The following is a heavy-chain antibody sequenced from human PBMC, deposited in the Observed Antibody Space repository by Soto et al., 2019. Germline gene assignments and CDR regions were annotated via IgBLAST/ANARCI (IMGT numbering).Heavy chain of an antibody. J-gene: IGHJ5*02. V-gene: IGHV4-4*07. CDR1: GASISGFY. CDR2: IYATGTT. D-gene: IGHD1-7*01. Sequence: SETLSLTCPVSGASISGFYWSWIRKSAGKGLEWIGRIYATGTTDYNPSLKSRVMMSVDTSKKQFSLTLRSVTAADTAVYYCVRDGTKTLRDWFDHWGQGISVTVSS. CDR3: VRDGTKTLRDWFDH.